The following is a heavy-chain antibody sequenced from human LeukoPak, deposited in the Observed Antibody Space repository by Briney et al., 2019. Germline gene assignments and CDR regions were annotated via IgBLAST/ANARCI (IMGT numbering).Heavy chain of an antibody. CDR3: AREPPLCRRDCRSLSDY. CDR2: ISGSGGTT. Sequence: GGSLRLFCAASGFTFSTYAMSWVRQAPGKGLEWVSVISGSGGTTYYADSVKGRFTISRDNSKNTLYLQMNSRRAEDTAVYYCAREPPLCRRDCRSLSDYWGQGALVTVSS. CDR1: GFTFSTYA. J-gene: IGHJ4*02. D-gene: IGHD2-21*02. V-gene: IGHV3-23*01.